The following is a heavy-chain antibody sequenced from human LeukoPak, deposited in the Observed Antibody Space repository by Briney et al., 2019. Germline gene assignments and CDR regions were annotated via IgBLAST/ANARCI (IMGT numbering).Heavy chain of an antibody. CDR3: ARYVVYGSGKYYFDY. J-gene: IGHJ4*02. Sequence: PSETLSLTCTVSGGSVSSTTYYWSWIRQSPGKGLEWIASINYSGSTYYNPSIKSRVTISVDTSENQFSLKLSSVTAADTAVYYCARYVVYGSGKYYFDYWGQGTLVTVSS. CDR2: INYSGST. D-gene: IGHD3-10*01. CDR1: GGSVSSTTYY. V-gene: IGHV4-39*01.